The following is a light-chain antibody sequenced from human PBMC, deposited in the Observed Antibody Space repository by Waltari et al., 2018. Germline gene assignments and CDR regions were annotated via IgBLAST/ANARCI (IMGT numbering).Light chain of an antibody. CDR1: LRLTKRY. Sequence: RASLRLTKRYLAWYQQKPGQAPRLLIYGASSRAAGNPDRFTGSGSGTDYTLTISRLEPEDFAVYYCQQYGSSVMYTFGQGTRLEI. CDR3: QQYGSSVMYT. V-gene: IGKV3-20*01. CDR2: GAS. J-gene: IGKJ2*01.